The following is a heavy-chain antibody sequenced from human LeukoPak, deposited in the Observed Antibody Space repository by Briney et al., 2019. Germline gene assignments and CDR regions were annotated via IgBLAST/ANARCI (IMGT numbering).Heavy chain of an antibody. CDR3: ARGHQWLVPGKPFDY. CDR1: GGSISSGGYY. J-gene: IGHJ4*02. D-gene: IGHD6-19*01. CDR2: IYYSGST. Sequence: SETLSLTCTVSGGSISSGGYYWSWIRQHPGKGLEWIGYIYYSGSTNYNPSLKSRVTISVDTSKNQFSLKLSSVTAADTAVYYCARGHQWLVPGKPFDYWGQGTLVTVSS. V-gene: IGHV4-31*03.